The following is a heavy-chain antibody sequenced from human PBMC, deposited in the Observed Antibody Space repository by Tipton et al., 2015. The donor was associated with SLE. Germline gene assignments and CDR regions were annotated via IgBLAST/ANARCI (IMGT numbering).Heavy chain of an antibody. V-gene: IGHV4-39*07. Sequence: TLSLTCIVSGGSITTNLHYWAWIRQPPGTGPEWIGSIFYSGTTYYNPSLASRVIVSIDRSKNQFSLRLTSVTAADTAVYYCARDFPVAVGFDYWGQGTLVTVSP. CDR3: ARDFPVAVGFDY. D-gene: IGHD6-19*01. J-gene: IGHJ4*02. CDR1: GGSITTNLHY. CDR2: IFYSGTT.